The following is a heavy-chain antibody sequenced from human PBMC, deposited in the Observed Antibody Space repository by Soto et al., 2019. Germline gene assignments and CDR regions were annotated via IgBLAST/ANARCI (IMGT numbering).Heavy chain of an antibody. CDR2: IRSKAYGGTT. CDR3: TREWELLSGAFDI. V-gene: IGHV3-49*04. J-gene: IGHJ3*02. CDR1: GFTFGYYA. Sequence: PGGSLRLSCTASGFTFGYYAMIWVRQAPGKGLEWVGFIRSKAYGGTTGYAASVKGRFTISRDDSKSIAYLQMNSLKTEDTAVYYCTREWELLSGAFDIWGQGTMVTVSS. D-gene: IGHD1-26*01.